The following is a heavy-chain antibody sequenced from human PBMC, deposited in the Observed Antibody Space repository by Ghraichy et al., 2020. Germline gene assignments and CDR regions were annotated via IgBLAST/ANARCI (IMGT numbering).Heavy chain of an antibody. J-gene: IGHJ6*02. CDR3: ARKPQEAPGGWGYPYYYGLDV. CDR1: GGSFSGYD. Sequence: SETLSLTCAVYGGSFSGYDWTWIRQPPGKGPEWIGEFYHRGGSNYTPSLEGRVTISVDASKNQFSLRLSSLTAGDTALYYCARKPQEAPGGWGYPYYYGLDVWGQGTTVTVSS. D-gene: IGHD3-16*01. V-gene: IGHV4-34*01. CDR2: FYHRGGS.